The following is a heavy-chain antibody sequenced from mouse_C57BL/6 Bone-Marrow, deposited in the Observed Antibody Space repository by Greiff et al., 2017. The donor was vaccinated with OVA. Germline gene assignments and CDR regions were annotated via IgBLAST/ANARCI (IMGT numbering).Heavy chain of an antibody. J-gene: IGHJ4*01. CDR3: ARSDGNYEDYYAMDY. Sequence: QVQLKQPGAELVKPGASVKLSCKASGYTFTSYWMHWVKQRPGRGLEWIGRIDPNSGGTKYNEKFKSKATLTVDKPSSTAYMQLSSLTSEDSAVYYCARSDGNYEDYYAMDYWGQGTSVTVSS. D-gene: IGHD2-1*01. CDR1: GYTFTSYW. CDR2: IDPNSGGT. V-gene: IGHV1-72*01.